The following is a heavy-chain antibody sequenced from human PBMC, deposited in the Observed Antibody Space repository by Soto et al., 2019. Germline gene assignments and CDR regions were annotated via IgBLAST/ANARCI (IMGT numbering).Heavy chain of an antibody. D-gene: IGHD2-8*02. J-gene: IGHJ3*02. CDR1: GFTCSSYD. CDR2: ILVSGST. CDR3: AKATATGGGAFDI. Sequence: GGSLRLSCAASGFTCSSYDMSWVRQAPGKGLEWVSTILVSGSTHYPDSVKGWFTISRDNSKNTVFLQMNSLTAGDTAVYYCAKATATGGGAFDICGQGTMVT. V-gene: IGHV3-23*01.